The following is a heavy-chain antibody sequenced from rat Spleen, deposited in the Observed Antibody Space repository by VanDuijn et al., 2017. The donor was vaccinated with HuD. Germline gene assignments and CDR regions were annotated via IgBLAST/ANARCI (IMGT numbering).Heavy chain of an antibody. D-gene: IGHD1-1*01. CDR2: ISPSGGST. CDR3: AKDLDYSGDNWFGY. J-gene: IGHJ3*01. CDR1: GFTFSSFV. V-gene: IGHV5-19*01. Sequence: EVQLAESGGGLVQPGRSLKLSCAASGFTFSSFVMHWIRQAPTKGPEWVASISPSGGSTYYRDSVKGRFTISRDNAKSTLYLQMESLRSEDTATYYCAKDLDYSGDNWFGYWGQGTLVTVSS.